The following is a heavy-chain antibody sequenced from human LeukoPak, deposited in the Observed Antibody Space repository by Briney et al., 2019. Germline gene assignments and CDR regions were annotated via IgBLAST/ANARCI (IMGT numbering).Heavy chain of an antibody. CDR2: IYSGGST. CDR3: ARMVRAPDYFDY. CDR1: GFTVSSNY. D-gene: IGHD3-10*01. J-gene: IGHJ4*02. Sequence: GGSLRLSCAASGFTVSSNYMSWVRQAPGKGLEWVSVIYSGGSTYYADSVKGRFTISRDNSKNTLYLQMNSLRAEDTAVYYCARMVRAPDYFDYWGQGTLVTVSS. V-gene: IGHV3-66*01.